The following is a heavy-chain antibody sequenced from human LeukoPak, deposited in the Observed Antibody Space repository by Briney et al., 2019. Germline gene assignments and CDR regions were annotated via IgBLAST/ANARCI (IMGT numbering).Heavy chain of an antibody. CDR1: GFTVSGNY. CDR2: IYSGGIT. D-gene: IGHD3-22*01. Sequence: GGSLRLSCAASGFTVSGNYMSWVRRAPGKGLEWVSVIYSGGITFYSDSVKGRFTISRDDAKNMLYLQMNSLRADDAAVYYCARIEDRGAAFDSWGQGTLVTVSS. CDR3: ARIEDRGAAFDS. J-gene: IGHJ4*02. V-gene: IGHV3-53*01.